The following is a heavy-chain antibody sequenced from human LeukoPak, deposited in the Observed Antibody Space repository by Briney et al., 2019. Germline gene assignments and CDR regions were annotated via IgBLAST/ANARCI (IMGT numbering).Heavy chain of an antibody. V-gene: IGHV3-48*04. D-gene: IGHD6-6*01. CDR3: ARALIAARPPY. Sequence: GGSLRLSCAASGFTFSSYSMNWVRQAPGKGLEWVSYISSSGSTIYYADSVKGRFTISRDNAKNSLYLQMNSLRAEDTAVYYCARALIAARPPYWGQGTLVTVSS. CDR1: GFTFSSYS. CDR2: ISSSGSTI. J-gene: IGHJ4*02.